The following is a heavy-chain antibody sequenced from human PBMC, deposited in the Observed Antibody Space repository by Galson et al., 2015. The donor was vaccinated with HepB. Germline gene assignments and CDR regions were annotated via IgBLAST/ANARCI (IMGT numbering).Heavy chain of an antibody. CDR1: GFTFDTYA. Sequence: SLRLSCAAAGFTFDTYAMSWVRQAPGKGLEWVAAINGRGDGTYFADAVKGRFIISRDNSRNRMYLQMNSLRDEDTALYYCAKGSGGLFGVRTHYYYMDAWGKGTAVTVSS. V-gene: IGHV3-23*01. CDR3: AKGSGGLFGVRTHYYYMDA. J-gene: IGHJ6*03. D-gene: IGHD3-10*02. CDR2: INGRGDGT.